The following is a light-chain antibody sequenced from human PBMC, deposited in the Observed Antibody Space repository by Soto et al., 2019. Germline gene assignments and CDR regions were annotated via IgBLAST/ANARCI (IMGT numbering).Light chain of an antibody. CDR1: QSVNNY. CDR2: DSS. CDR3: QQRRVWPLT. Sequence: VLTQSRAILSLSPGERATLSCRASQSVNNYLAWYQQRPGQAPRLLIYDSSNRATGIPARFSASGSGTDFTLTISSLEPEDFAVYYCQQRRVWPLTFGGGTKVEIK. J-gene: IGKJ4*01. V-gene: IGKV3-11*01.